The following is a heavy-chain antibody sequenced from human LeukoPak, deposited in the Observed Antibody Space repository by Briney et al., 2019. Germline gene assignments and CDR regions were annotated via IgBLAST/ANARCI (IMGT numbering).Heavy chain of an antibody. CDR1: GFTFSSHS. CDR2: ISSSSSYI. J-gene: IGHJ4*02. V-gene: IGHV3-21*01. D-gene: IGHD6-6*01. CDR3: ARVRWGSSSDYFDY. Sequence: KAGGSLRLSCAASGFTFSSHSMNWVRQAPGKGLEWVSSISSSSSYIYYADSVKGRFTISRDNAKNSLYLQMNSLRAEGTAVYYCARVRWGSSSDYFDYWGQGTLVTVSS.